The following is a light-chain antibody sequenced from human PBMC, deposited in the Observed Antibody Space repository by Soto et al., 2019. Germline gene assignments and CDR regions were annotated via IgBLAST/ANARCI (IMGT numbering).Light chain of an antibody. J-gene: IGKJ1*01. Sequence: EIVMTQSPATLSVSPGERATLSCRASQSVSTNLAWYQQKPGQAPRLLIYGASTRATGIPGRFSGSGSGTEFTLTISSLQSEYFAVYYCQQYNNWWTFGQGTKVEIK. CDR1: QSVSTN. CDR3: QQYNNWWT. CDR2: GAS. V-gene: IGKV3-15*01.